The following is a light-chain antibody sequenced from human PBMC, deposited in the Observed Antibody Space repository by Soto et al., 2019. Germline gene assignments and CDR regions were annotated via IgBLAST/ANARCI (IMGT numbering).Light chain of an antibody. Sequence: EIVLTQSPGTLSLSPGERATLSCRASQSVTSNYLAWYQQKPGQAPRLLIFGASGRSTGVPDRFSGSGSGTDFIPPITGWGLEDFAVYYCQQYSSSSTFGQGTRLEIK. CDR2: GAS. CDR3: QQYSSSST. CDR1: QSVTSNY. V-gene: IGKV3-20*01. J-gene: IGKJ2*02.